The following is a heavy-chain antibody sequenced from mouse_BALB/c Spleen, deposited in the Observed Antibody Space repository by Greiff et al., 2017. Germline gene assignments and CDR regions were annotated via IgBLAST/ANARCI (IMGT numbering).Heavy chain of an antibody. Sequence: EVQGVESGGGLVQPGGSLRLSCATSGFTFSDFYMEWVRQPPGKRLEWIAASRNKANDYTTEYSASVKGRFIVSRDTSQSILYLQMNALRAEDTAIYYCARDAHYYGSSYAMDYWGQGTSVTVPS. D-gene: IGHD1-1*01. J-gene: IGHJ4*01. V-gene: IGHV7-1*02. CDR1: GFTFSDFY. CDR3: ARDAHYYGSSYAMDY. CDR2: SRNKANDYTT.